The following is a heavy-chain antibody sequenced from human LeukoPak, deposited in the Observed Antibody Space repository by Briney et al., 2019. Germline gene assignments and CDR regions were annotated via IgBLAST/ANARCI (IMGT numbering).Heavy chain of an antibody. D-gene: IGHD1-1*01. Sequence: ASVKVSYKASGYTFTSYYMHWVRQAPGQGLEWMGIINPSGGSTSYAQKFQGRVTMTRDTSTSTVYMELSSLRSEDTAVYYCTRPSRQVEDWNDDPLPWFDPWGQGTLVTVSS. CDR1: GYTFTSYY. CDR2: INPSGGST. V-gene: IGHV1-46*03. CDR3: TRPSRQVEDWNDDPLPWFDP. J-gene: IGHJ5*02.